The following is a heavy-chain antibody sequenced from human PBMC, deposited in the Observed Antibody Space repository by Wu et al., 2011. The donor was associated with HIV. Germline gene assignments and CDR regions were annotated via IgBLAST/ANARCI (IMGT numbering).Heavy chain of an antibody. Sequence: VQLVQSGAEVKKPGESLKISCKTSGYTFTSYWIAWVRQMPGKGPEWMGIINPADSDTRYSPPFQGQVTISADKSLSTAYLQWSSLKASDTAMYYCARPAVRSSWSNWFDPWGQGTLVTVSS. CDR1: GYTFTSYW. D-gene: IGHD6-13*01. V-gene: IGHV5-51*01. CDR3: ARPAVRSSWSNWFDP. CDR2: INPADSDT. J-gene: IGHJ5*02.